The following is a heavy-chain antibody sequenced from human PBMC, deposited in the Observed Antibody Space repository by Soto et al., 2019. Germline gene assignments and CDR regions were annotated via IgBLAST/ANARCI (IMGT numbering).Heavy chain of an antibody. CDR1: GFTLSTYD. CDR3: AKGPHPASGYYYMDV. D-gene: IGHD3-10*01. Sequence: PGGSLRLSCAASGFTLSTYDMHWVRQATGKGLEWVAALSYAGNTYYPGSVKGRFTASRESAKNSLYLQMNSLTAGDTAVYYCAKGPHPASGYYYMDVWGKGTTVTVPS. CDR2: LSYAGNT. J-gene: IGHJ6*03. V-gene: IGHV3-13*01.